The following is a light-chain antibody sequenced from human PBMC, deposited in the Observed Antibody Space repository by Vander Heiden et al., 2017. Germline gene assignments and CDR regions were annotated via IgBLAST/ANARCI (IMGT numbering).Light chain of an antibody. Sequence: DIQMTQSPSTLSASVGGRGTITCRASQNINSWLAWYQQKPGKPPNLLIYKASSLESGGPSRFSGSGSGTEFTLTISSLQPDDFATYYCQQYENSVLTFGGGTKVEIK. J-gene: IGKJ4*01. V-gene: IGKV1-5*03. CDR1: QNINSW. CDR3: QQYENSVLT. CDR2: KAS.